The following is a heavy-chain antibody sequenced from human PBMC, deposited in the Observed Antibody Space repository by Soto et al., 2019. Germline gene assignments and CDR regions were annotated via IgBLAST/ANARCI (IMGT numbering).Heavy chain of an antibody. CDR2: IIPIFGTA. CDR3: ARSPVLGDPTVVMIDHPEGELDY. V-gene: IGHV1-69*13. J-gene: IGHJ4*02. Sequence: APVKVSCKASGYTFTGYYMHWVRQAPGQGLEWMGGIIPIFGTANYAQKFQGRVTITADESTSTAYMELSSLRSEDTAVYYCARSPVLGDPTVVMIDHPEGELDYWGQGTLVTVSS. CDR1: GYTFTGYY. D-gene: IGHD4-17*01.